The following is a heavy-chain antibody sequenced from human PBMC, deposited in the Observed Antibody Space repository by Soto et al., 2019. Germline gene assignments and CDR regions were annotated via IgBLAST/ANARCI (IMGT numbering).Heavy chain of an antibody. Sequence: GGSLRLSCAASGFTFSSYAMHWVRQAPGKGLEWVAVISYDGSNKYYADSVKGRFTISRDNSKNTLYLQMNSLRAEDTAVYYCARVVGYCSGGSCYSRYYYYYYGMDVWGQGTTVTVSS. CDR2: ISYDGSNK. CDR1: GFTFSSYA. V-gene: IGHV3-30-3*01. D-gene: IGHD2-15*01. J-gene: IGHJ6*02. CDR3: ARVVGYCSGGSCYSRYYYYYYGMDV.